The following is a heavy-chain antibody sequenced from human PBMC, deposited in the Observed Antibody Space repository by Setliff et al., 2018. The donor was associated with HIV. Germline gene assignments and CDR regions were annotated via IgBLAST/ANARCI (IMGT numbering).Heavy chain of an antibody. CDR3: HSGYDTEEQSYFDY. D-gene: IGHD5-12*01. CDR1: GFTFSDYY. J-gene: IGHJ4*02. Sequence: PGGSLRLSCAASGFTFSDYYMSWVRQAPGKGLEWVSRINSDGSSTSYADSVKGRFTIARDNSKNTLYLQMNSLRAEDTGVYYCHSGYDTEEQSYFDYWGQGTLVTVSS. CDR2: INSDGSST. V-gene: IGHV3-74*01.